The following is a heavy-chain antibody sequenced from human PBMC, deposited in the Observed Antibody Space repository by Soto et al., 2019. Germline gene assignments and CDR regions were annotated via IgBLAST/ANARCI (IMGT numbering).Heavy chain of an antibody. CDR2: ISYDGSNK. Sequence: HPGGSLRFSCAASGFTFSSYAMHWVRQAPGKGLEWVAVISYDGSNKYYADSVKGRFTISRDNSKNTLYLQMNSLRAEDTAVYYCARVCCSRTSCYFCLDYWGQGTLVTVSS. V-gene: IGHV3-30-3*01. J-gene: IGHJ4*02. D-gene: IGHD2-2*01. CDR1: GFTFSSYA. CDR3: ARVCCSRTSCYFCLDY.